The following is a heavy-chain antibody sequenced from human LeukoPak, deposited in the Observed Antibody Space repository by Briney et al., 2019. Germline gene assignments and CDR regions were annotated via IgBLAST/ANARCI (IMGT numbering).Heavy chain of an antibody. CDR1: GASISSDY. D-gene: IGHD6-13*01. CDR3: AVMYSSSWYWFDP. V-gene: IGHV4-59*08. Sequence: SETLSLTCTLSGASISSDYGNWIRQPPGKGLEWIGYIYYSGSTNYNPSLKSRVTISVDTSKHQFSLKLSSVTAADTAVYYCAVMYSSSWYWFDPWGQGTLVTVSS. J-gene: IGHJ5*02. CDR2: IYYSGST.